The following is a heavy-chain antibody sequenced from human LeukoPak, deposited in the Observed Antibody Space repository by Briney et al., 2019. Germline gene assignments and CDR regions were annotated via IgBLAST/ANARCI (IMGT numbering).Heavy chain of an antibody. Sequence: GGSLRLSCAASGFTFSSYAMSWVRPAPGKGVEWVSAISGSGGSTYYADSVKGRFTISRDNSKNTLYLQMNSLRAEDTAVYYCAKVGGREVCMDVWGKGTTVTVSS. CDR1: GFTFSSYA. CDR3: AKVGGREVCMDV. D-gene: IGHD3-10*01. J-gene: IGHJ6*03. V-gene: IGHV3-23*01. CDR2: ISGSGGST.